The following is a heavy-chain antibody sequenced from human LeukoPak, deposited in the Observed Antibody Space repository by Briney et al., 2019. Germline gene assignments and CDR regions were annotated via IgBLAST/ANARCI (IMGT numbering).Heavy chain of an antibody. CDR3: ARGARDGYNYWNDY. J-gene: IGHJ4*02. D-gene: IGHD5-24*01. Sequence: SETLSLTCTVSGGSISSYYWSWIRQPAGKGLEWIGRIYTSGSTNYNPSLKSRVTMSVDTSKNQFSLKLSSVTAADTAVYYCARGARDGYNYWNDYWGQGTLVSVSS. V-gene: IGHV4-4*07. CDR1: GGSISSYY. CDR2: IYTSGST.